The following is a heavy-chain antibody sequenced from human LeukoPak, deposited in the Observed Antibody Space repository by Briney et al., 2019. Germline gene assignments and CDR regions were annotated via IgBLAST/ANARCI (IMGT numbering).Heavy chain of an antibody. V-gene: IGHV3-30*03. D-gene: IGHD1-26*01. CDR3: ARAGSESFHY. CDR2: ISYDGSNK. J-gene: IGHJ4*02. CDR1: GFTFSSYG. Sequence: SGGSLRLSCAASGFTFSSYGMHWVRQAPGKGLEWVAVISYDGSNKYYADSVKGRFTISRDNARNSLYLQMNSLRAEDTATYYCARAGSESFHYWGQGTLVTVSS.